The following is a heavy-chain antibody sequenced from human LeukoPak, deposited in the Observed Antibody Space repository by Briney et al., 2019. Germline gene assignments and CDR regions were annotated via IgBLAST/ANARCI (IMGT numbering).Heavy chain of an antibody. CDR3: ARDQVLLWLSWFDP. CDR2: INPNSGGT. D-gene: IGHD3-10*01. J-gene: IGHJ5*02. Sequence: ASVKVSCMPYGYTFTGYYMHWVRQAPGQGLEWMGRINPNSGGTNYAQKFQGRVTMTRDTSISTAYMELSRLGSDDTAVYYCARDQVLLWLSWFDPWGQGTLVTVSS. V-gene: IGHV1-2*06. CDR1: GYTFTGYY.